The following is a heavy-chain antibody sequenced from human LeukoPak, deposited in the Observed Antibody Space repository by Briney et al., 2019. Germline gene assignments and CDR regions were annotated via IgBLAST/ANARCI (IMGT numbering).Heavy chain of an antibody. CDR3: ASYKIAVAGEFDY. CDR1: GGSISSSSYY. Sequence: KPSETLSLTCTVSGGSISSSSYYWGWIRQPPGKGLEWIGSIYYSGSTYYNPSLKSRVTISVDTSKNQFSLKLSSVTAADTAVYYCASYKIAVAGEFDYWGQGTLVTVSS. D-gene: IGHD6-19*01. CDR2: IYYSGST. V-gene: IGHV4-39*01. J-gene: IGHJ4*02.